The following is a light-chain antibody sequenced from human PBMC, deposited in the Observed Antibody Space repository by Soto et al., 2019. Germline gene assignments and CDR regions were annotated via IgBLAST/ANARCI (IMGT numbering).Light chain of an antibody. CDR1: SSDVGSYNL. J-gene: IGLJ1*01. Sequence: QSALTQPASVSGSPGQSITISCTGTSSDVGSYNLVSWYQQHPGKAPNLMIYEGSKRPSGVSNRFSGSKSGNTASLTISALQAEDEADYYCCSYAGSSTYVFGTGTKVTVL. V-gene: IGLV2-23*01. CDR3: CSYAGSSTYV. CDR2: EGS.